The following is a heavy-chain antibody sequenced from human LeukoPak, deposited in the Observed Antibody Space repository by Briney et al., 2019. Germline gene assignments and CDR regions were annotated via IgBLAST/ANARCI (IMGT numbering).Heavy chain of an antibody. CDR1: GGTFIIYA. CDR3: ARDGYCTNGVCYSWFDP. Sequence: ASVNVSFKASGGTFIIYAISWVRQAPGQGGEWMGGIIPIFGTANYAQKFQGRVTITTDESTSTAYMELSSLRSEDTAVYSCARDGYCTNGVCYSWFDPWGQGTLVTVSS. V-gene: IGHV1-69*05. D-gene: IGHD2-8*01. CDR2: IIPIFGTA. J-gene: IGHJ5*02.